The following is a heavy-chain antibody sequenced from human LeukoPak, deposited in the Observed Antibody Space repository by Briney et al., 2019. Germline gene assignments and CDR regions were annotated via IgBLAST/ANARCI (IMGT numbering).Heavy chain of an antibody. Sequence: SETLSLTCTVSGYSISSGYYWVWIRQPPGKGLEWIGNIYYSGSTYYNPSLKSRVTISVDTSKNQFSLKLSSVTAADTAVYYCATLTTPGWFNPWGQGTLVTVSS. V-gene: IGHV4-38-2*02. CDR1: GYSISSGYY. CDR3: ATLTTPGWFNP. J-gene: IGHJ5*02. CDR2: IYYSGST. D-gene: IGHD1-1*01.